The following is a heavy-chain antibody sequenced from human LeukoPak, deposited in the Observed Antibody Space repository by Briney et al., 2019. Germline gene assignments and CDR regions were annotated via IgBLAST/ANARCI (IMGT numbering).Heavy chain of an antibody. CDR3: ARGGGDTAMAVNWFDP. D-gene: IGHD5-18*01. Sequence: ASVKVSCKAFGYTFTSYDINWVRQATGQGLEWMGWMNPNSGNTGYAQKFQGRVTMTRNTSISTAYMELSSLRSEDTAVYYCARGGGDTAMAVNWFDPWGQGTLVTVSS. CDR1: GYTFTSYD. CDR2: MNPNSGNT. V-gene: IGHV1-8*01. J-gene: IGHJ5*02.